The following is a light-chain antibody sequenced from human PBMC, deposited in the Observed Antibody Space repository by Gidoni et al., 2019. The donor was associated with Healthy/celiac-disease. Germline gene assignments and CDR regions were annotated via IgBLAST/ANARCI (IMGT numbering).Light chain of an antibody. CDR1: QGISSY. CDR3: QQYYSYPWT. J-gene: IGKJ1*01. CDR2: AAS. Sequence: AIRMTHSPSSLSASTGDRVTITCRASQGISSYLAWYQQKPGKAPKLLIYAASTLQSGVPSRLSGSGSGTDFTLTISCLQSEDFATYYCQQYYSYPWTFGQXTKVEIK. V-gene: IGKV1-8*01.